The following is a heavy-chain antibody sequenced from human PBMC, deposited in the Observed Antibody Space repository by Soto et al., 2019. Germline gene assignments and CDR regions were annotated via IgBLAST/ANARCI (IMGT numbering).Heavy chain of an antibody. CDR1: GGTFSSYT. Sequence: GASVKVSCKASGGTFSSYTISWVRQAPGQGLEWMGGIIPILGIANYAQKFQGRVTITADKSTSTAYMELSSLRSEDTAVYYCARDGNYGDYASDYYYYYGMAVWGQGTTVTVSS. D-gene: IGHD4-17*01. CDR2: IIPILGIA. CDR3: ARDGNYGDYASDYYYYYGMAV. J-gene: IGHJ6*02. V-gene: IGHV1-69*10.